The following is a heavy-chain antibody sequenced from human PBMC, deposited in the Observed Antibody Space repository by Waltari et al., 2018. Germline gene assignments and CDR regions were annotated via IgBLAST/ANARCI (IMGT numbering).Heavy chain of an antibody. CDR3: VKDLQGYYYFGLDV. CDR2: IHSKGDET. J-gene: IGHJ6*02. Sequence: EVQLVESGGGLVQPGGSLRLACSASGFIFSAYGMHWVRQTPGKGLQYVAAIHSKGDETHYADSVKSRFIISRDNTKNTVYLQMSSLRPEDTAVYFCVKDLQGYYYFGLDVWGQGTTVTVSS. CDR1: GFIFSAYG. V-gene: IGHV3-64D*06.